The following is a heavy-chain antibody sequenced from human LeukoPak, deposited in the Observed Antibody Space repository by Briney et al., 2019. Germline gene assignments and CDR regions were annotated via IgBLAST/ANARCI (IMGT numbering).Heavy chain of an antibody. CDR1: GGPISSYY. Sequence: SETLSLTCTVSGGPISSYYWSWIRQPPGKGLEWIGYIYYSGSTNYNPSHKSRVTISVDTSKNQFSLKLSSVTAADTAVYYCASLYYYDSSGYFTRDAFDIWGQGTMVTVSS. J-gene: IGHJ3*02. CDR2: IYYSGST. V-gene: IGHV4-59*01. CDR3: ASLYYYDSSGYFTRDAFDI. D-gene: IGHD3-22*01.